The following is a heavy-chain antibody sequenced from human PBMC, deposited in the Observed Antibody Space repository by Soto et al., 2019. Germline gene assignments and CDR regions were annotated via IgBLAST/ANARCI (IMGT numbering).Heavy chain of an antibody. J-gene: IGHJ4*02. CDR2: IYYSGNT. CDR3: ARSRRAVAGTFPYFDY. V-gene: IGHV4-31*03. CDR1: GGSISSGGYY. D-gene: IGHD6-19*01. Sequence: SETLSLTCTVSGGSISSGGYYWSWIRQHPGKGLEWFGYIYYSGNTYYNPSLKSRVTISVDTSKNQFSLKLSSVTAANTAVYYCARSRRAVAGTFPYFDYWGQGTLVTVSS.